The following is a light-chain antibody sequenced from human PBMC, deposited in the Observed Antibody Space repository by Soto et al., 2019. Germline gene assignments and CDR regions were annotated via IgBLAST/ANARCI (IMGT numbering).Light chain of an antibody. V-gene: IGKV1D-13*01. CDR1: QDISSA. J-gene: IGKJ2*01. CDR2: DAS. CDR3: QQFNNYPRT. Sequence: AIQLTQSPSSLSASVGDRVTLTCRASQDISSALVWYQQKPGEAPKVLIYDASKLESGVPSRFSGGGSGTDFTLTIRNLQPEDLATYHCQQFNNYPRTFGQGPKLEIK.